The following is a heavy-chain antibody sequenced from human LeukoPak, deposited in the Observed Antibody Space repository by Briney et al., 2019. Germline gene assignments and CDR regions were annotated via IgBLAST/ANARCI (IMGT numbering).Heavy chain of an antibody. CDR1: GYTFTGYY. CDR2: INPNSGGT. J-gene: IGHJ4*02. D-gene: IGHD3-22*01. CDR3: ATYYYDRSSSAHHLDY. V-gene: IGHV1-2*02. Sequence: GASVKVSCKASGYTFTGYYMHWVRQAPGQGLEWMGWINPNSGGTNYAQNFQGRVTMTRDTSISTAYMELSRLRSDDTAVYYCATYYYDRSSSAHHLDYWGQGTLVTVSS.